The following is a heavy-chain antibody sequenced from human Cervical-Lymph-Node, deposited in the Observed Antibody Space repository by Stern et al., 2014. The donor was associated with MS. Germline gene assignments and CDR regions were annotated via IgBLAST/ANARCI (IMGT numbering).Heavy chain of an antibody. D-gene: IGHD3-9*01. CDR1: GFTFSDYY. CDR2: ISSSGSTI. CDR3: ARDCKLRYFDWLSPYFDY. V-gene: IGHV3-11*01. J-gene: IGHJ4*02. Sequence: QVQLMQSGGGLVKPGGSLRLSCAASGFTFSDYYMSWIRQAPGKGLEWVSYISSSGSTIYYADSVKGRFTISRDNAKNSLYLQMNSLRAEDTAVYYCARDCKLRYFDWLSPYFDYWGQGTLVTVSS.